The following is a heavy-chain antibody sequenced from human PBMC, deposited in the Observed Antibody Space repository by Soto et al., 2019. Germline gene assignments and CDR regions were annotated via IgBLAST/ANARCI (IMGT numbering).Heavy chain of an antibody. CDR1: GYTFTSYG. Sequence: QVQLVQSGAEVKKPGASVKVSCKASGYTFTSYGISWVRQAPGQGLEWMGWISAYNGNTNYAQKLQGRVTMTTDTSTSTAYMELRSVRSDDTAVYYCAREGGRIFRSGGSCYQGWFDPWGQGTLVTVSS. J-gene: IGHJ5*02. CDR2: ISAYNGNT. CDR3: AREGGRIFRSGGSCYQGWFDP. D-gene: IGHD2-15*01. V-gene: IGHV1-18*01.